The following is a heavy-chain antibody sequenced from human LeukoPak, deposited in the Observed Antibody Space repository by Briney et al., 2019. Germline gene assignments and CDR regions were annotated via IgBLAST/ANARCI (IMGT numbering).Heavy chain of an antibody. J-gene: IGHJ4*02. CDR3: ARLLTYYYDSSGYYPYYFDY. D-gene: IGHD3-22*01. V-gene: IGHV5-51*01. CDR2: IYPGDSDT. Sequence: GESLKISCKGSGYSFTSYWIGWVRQMPGKGLEWMGIIYPGDSDTRYSPSFQGQVTISADKSISTAYLQWSSLKASDTAMYYCARLLTYYYDSSGYYPYYFDYWGRGTLVTVSS. CDR1: GYSFTSYW.